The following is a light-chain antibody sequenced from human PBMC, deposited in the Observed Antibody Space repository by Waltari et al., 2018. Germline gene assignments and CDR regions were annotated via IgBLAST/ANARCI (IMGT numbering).Light chain of an antibody. Sequence: DIVMTQSPDSLAVSLGERVTINCKSSQSLLYSSNNRNYLAWYQQKPGQAPKLLIYWASTRESGVPNRFSGSGSGTDFTLTISGLQAEDVAVYYCQQHYNSPLTFGGGTKVEIK. CDR2: WAS. J-gene: IGKJ4*01. V-gene: IGKV4-1*01. CDR1: QSLLYSSNNRNY. CDR3: QQHYNSPLT.